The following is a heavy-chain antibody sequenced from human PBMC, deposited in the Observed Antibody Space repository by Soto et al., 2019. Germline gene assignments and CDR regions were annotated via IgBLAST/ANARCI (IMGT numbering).Heavy chain of an antibody. CDR1: GFTFSSYA. D-gene: IGHD3-10*01. CDR3: AKDLTPIYYGSGSYYIDPNWFDP. Sequence: GGSLRLSCAASGFTFSSYAMSGVRQATGKGLEWVSAISGSGGSTYYADSVKGRFTISRDNSKNTLYLQMNSLRAEDTAVYYCAKDLTPIYYGSGSYYIDPNWFDPWGQGTLVTVSS. CDR2: ISGSGGST. J-gene: IGHJ5*02. V-gene: IGHV3-23*01.